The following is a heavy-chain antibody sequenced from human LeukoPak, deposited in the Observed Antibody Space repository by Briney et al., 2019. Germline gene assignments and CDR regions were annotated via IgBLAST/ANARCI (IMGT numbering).Heavy chain of an antibody. V-gene: IGHV4-31*03. CDR3: ARTPAPGSSSWSDYYFDY. D-gene: IGHD6-13*01. CDR1: GGSIRSGAYY. Sequence: SETLSLTCTVSGGSIRSGAYYWTWIRQHPGKGLEWIGYIYYSGTTYYNPSLKSRVTISVDTSKNQFSLKLSSVAAADTAVYYCARTPAPGSSSWSDYYFDYWGQGTLDTVSS. J-gene: IGHJ4*02. CDR2: IYYSGTT.